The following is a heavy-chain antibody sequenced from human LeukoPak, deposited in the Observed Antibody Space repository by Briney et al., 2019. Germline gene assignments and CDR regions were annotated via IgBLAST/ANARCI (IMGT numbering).Heavy chain of an antibody. CDR1: AYTFSSYN. CDR2: INPSGGST. D-gene: IGHD6-19*01. V-gene: IGHV1-46*01. Sequence: GASVKVSCKASAYTFSSYNINWVRQAPGQGLEWMGIINPSGGSTSYAQKFQGRVTMTRDTSTSTVYMELSSLRSEDTAVYYCARAVGRNWFDPWGQGTLVTVSS. CDR3: ARAVGRNWFDP. J-gene: IGHJ5*02.